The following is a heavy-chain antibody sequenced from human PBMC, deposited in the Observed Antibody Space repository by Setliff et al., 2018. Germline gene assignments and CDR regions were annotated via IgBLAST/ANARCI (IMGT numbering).Heavy chain of an antibody. CDR3: ARGDSSGYYYILFDF. Sequence: NPSETLSLTCSVSGGPIRNTSYHWGWIRQPPGKGLEWIANIYYSGSTYYNPPLESRLSMSADMSKNQLSLRLRSVIAADTAVYYCARGDSSGYYYILFDFWGQGTQVTVSS. J-gene: IGHJ4*02. CDR1: GGPIRNTSYH. D-gene: IGHD3-22*01. V-gene: IGHV4-39*07. CDR2: IYYSGST.